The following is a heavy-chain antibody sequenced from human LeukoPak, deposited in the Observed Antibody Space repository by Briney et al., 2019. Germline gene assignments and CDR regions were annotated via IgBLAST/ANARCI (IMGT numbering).Heavy chain of an antibody. CDR1: GESFGGYY. J-gene: IGHJ4*02. CDR2: INHSGST. CDR3: ARRGSARTLDY. Sequence: SETLSLTCAVYGESFGGYYWSWIRQSPGKGLEWIGEINHSGSTNYNPSLKSRVTVSVDTSKNQFSLKLRSVTAADTAMYYCARRGSARTLDYWGQGTLVTVSS. V-gene: IGHV4-34*01. D-gene: IGHD3-16*01.